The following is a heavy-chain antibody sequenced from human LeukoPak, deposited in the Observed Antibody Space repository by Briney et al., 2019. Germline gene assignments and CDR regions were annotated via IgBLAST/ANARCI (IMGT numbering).Heavy chain of an antibody. Sequence: SETLSLTCTVSGGSISSYYWSWIRQPPGKGLEWIGYIYYSGSTNYNPSLKSRVTISVDTSKNQFSLKLSSVTAADTAVYYCARVEAARHDAFDIWGQGTMVTVSS. J-gene: IGHJ3*02. CDR1: GGSISSYY. V-gene: IGHV4-59*01. D-gene: IGHD6-6*01. CDR2: IYYSGST. CDR3: ARVEAARHDAFDI.